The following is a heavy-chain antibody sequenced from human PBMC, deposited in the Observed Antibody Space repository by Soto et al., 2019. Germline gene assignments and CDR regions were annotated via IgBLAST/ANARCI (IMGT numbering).Heavy chain of an antibody. Sequence: QVQLQESGPGLVKPSETLSLTCTVSGDSISTYYWSWIRQPPGKGLEWMGYFHYSANTNDNPSLKSRITISVDTSKNQFSLKLTSVTAADTAVYYCAKTKEGGFDPWGQGILVTVSS. CDR3: AKTKEGGFDP. CDR2: FHYSANT. CDR1: GDSISTYY. J-gene: IGHJ5*02. V-gene: IGHV4-59*01. D-gene: IGHD3-16*01.